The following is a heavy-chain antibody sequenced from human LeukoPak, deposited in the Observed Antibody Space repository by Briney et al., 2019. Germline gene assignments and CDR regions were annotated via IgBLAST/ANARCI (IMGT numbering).Heavy chain of an antibody. D-gene: IGHD3-22*01. CDR1: DDSISGSY. V-gene: IGHV4-34*01. CDR2: IDHSERS. J-gene: IGHJ3*01. CDR3: ARATMIVLSTGATSATDAFDV. Sequence: SETLPLTCGVYDDSISGSYWSWFRQTPGKGLEWIVEIDHSERSNYNPSLKSRATISIDTSKNQVSLKLTSVTAADTAVYYCARATMIVLSTGATSATDAFDVWGQGTMVTVSS.